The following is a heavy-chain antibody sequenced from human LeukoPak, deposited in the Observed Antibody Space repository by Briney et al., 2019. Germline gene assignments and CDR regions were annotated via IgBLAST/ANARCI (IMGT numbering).Heavy chain of an antibody. CDR2: IYYSGST. J-gene: IGHJ6*03. D-gene: IGHD5-18*01. Sequence: SSETLSLTCTVSGGSISSYYWSWIRQPPGKGLEWIGYIYYSGSTNYNPSLKSRVTISVDLSENQFSLKLSSVTAADTAVYYCARATEGGYTYDYFYYYYMVVWGKGTTVTISS. CDR3: ARATEGGYTYDYFYYYYMVV. CDR1: GGSISSYY. V-gene: IGHV4-59*01.